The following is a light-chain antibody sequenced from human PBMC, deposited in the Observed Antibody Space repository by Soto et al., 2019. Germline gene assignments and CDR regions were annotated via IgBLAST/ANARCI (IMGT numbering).Light chain of an antibody. CDR2: GAS. V-gene: IGKV3-15*01. CDR3: QQYHKWPPYT. Sequence: DIVMTQSPATLSVSPGERATLSCRASQSVDISLAWYQQKPGQAPRLLIYGASTRATGIPARFSGSGSGTEFTLTISSLQSEDFAVYFCQQYHKWPPYTFGQGTKREIK. CDR1: QSVDIS. J-gene: IGKJ2*01.